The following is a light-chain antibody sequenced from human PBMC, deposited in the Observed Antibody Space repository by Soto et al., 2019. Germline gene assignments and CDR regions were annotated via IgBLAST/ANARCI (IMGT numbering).Light chain of an antibody. CDR2: RAS. CDR1: QSIISY. J-gene: IGKJ1*01. Sequence: DIQMTQSPSSLSASLGDRVTITCRVSQSIISYLNWYQQKPGKAPKLLIYRASSLESGVPSRLSGSGSGTEFTLTISSLQPDDFATYYCQQYNTFSPWTFGQGTKVDIK. V-gene: IGKV1-5*03. CDR3: QQYNTFSPWT.